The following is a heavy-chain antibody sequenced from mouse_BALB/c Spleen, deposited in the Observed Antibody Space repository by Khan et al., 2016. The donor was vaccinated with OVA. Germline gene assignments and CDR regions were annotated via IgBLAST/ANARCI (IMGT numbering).Heavy chain of an antibody. V-gene: IGHV1-52*01. CDR2: INPSDSES. J-gene: IGHJ3*01. Sequence: QVQLKESGAELVRPGASVKLSCKASGYTFTSYWMNWVRQRPRQGLEWIGKINPSDSESHYNQMFKDKATLTVDKSSGTAYMQLSSLTSEDSAVYYCARSENYGYDPSWFAYWGQGTLVTVSA. CDR1: GYTFTSYW. CDR3: ARSENYGYDPSWFAY. D-gene: IGHD2-2*01.